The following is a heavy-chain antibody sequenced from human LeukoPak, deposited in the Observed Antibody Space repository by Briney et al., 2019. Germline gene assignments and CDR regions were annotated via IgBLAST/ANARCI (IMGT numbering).Heavy chain of an antibody. CDR3: ARVGGH. CDR2: IYSGGST. V-gene: IGHV3-53*01. Sequence: GGSLTLSCPASGLTVSKNYMSWVRQAPGKGLESVSVIYSGGSTYYADSVRGRFIISRDNSKNTLYLQMNSLRVEDTAVYYCARVGGHWGQGTLVTVSS. D-gene: IGHD3-10*01. CDR1: GLTVSKNY. J-gene: IGHJ4*02.